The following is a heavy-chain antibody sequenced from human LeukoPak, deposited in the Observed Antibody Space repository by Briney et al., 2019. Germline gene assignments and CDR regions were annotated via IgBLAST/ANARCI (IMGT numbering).Heavy chain of an antibody. J-gene: IGHJ4*02. V-gene: IGHV3-15*01. Sequence: GGSLRLSCEASRFTFSSYAMHWVRQAPGKGLEWVGRLKSTADGETTDYAAPVKGRFTISRDDSKSTLYLQMNSLKTEDTAVYYCSTVDGSTGPPFDYWGQGTLVTVSS. CDR3: STVDGSTGPPFDY. D-gene: IGHD3-22*01. CDR1: RFTFSSYA. CDR2: LKSTADGETT.